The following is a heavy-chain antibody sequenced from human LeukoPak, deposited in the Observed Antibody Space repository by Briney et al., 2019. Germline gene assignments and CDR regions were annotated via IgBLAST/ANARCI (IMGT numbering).Heavy chain of an antibody. V-gene: IGHV1-2*02. D-gene: IGHD2-2*01. CDR1: GYTFTGYY. J-gene: IGHJ4*02. CDR3: ARVNCSSTSCYSSSFPYYFDY. Sequence: ASVKVSCKASGYTFTGYYMHWVRQAPGQGLEWMGWINPNSGGTNYAQKFQGSVTMTRDTSISTAYMELSRLRSDDTAVYYCARVNCSSTSCYSSSFPYYFDYWGQGTLVTVSS. CDR2: INPNSGGT.